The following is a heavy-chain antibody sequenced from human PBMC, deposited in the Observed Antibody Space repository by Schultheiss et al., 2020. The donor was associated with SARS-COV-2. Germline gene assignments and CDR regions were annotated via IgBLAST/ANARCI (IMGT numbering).Heavy chain of an antibody. V-gene: IGHV3-23*01. D-gene: IGHD2-15*01. CDR3: VRDRSWWTPYNCFDL. Sequence: GGSLRLSCEASGFTFITFAMSWVRQAPGKGLEWVSAVSGSGESAYYADSVKGRFTISRDNSKNTLSLQMNSLSAEDTAVYYCVRDRSWWTPYNCFDLWGRGTLVTVSS. J-gene: IGHJ5*02. CDR2: VSGSGESA. CDR1: GFTFITFA.